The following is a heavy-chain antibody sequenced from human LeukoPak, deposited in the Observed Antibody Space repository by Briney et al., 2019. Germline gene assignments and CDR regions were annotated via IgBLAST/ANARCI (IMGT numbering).Heavy chain of an antibody. D-gene: IGHD5-24*01. CDR1: GGSISSYY. Sequence: SETLSLTCTVSGGSISSYYWSWLRQPPGKGLEWIGYIYYSRSTNYNPSLKSRVTISVDTSKNQFSLKLSSVTAADTAVYYCARHKRWLQPPGDWGQGTLVTVSS. CDR3: ARHKRWLQPPGD. V-gene: IGHV4-59*08. J-gene: IGHJ4*02. CDR2: IYYSRST.